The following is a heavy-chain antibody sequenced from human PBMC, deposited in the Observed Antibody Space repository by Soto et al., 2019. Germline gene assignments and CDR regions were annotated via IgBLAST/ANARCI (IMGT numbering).Heavy chain of an antibody. J-gene: IGHJ4*02. CDR1: GGSISSSSYY. CDR2: IYYSGST. D-gene: IGHD3-22*01. CDR3: ARQPYYYDSSGGFDY. Sequence: PSETLSLTCTVSGGSISSSSYYWGWIRQPPGKGLEWIGSIYYSGSTYYNPSLKGRVTISVDTSKNQFSLKPSSVTAADTAVYYCARQPYYYDSSGGFDYWGQGTLVTVSS. V-gene: IGHV4-39*01.